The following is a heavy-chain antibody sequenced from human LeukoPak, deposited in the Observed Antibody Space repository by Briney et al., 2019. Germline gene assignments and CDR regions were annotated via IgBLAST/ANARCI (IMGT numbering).Heavy chain of an antibody. V-gene: IGHV3-48*04. Sequence: GGSLRLSCAASGFTFSSYSMNWVRQAPGKGLEWVSYISSSSSTIYYADSVKGRFTISRDNAKNSLYLQMNSLRAEDTAVYYCARDLVAATGDDLFVPWGQGTLVTVSS. D-gene: IGHD2-15*01. CDR2: ISSSSSTI. J-gene: IGHJ5*02. CDR1: GFTFSSYS. CDR3: ARDLVAATGDDLFVP.